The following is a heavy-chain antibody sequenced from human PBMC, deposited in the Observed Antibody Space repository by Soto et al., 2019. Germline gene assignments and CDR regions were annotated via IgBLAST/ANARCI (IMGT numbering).Heavy chain of an antibody. CDR1: GFTFSNAW. V-gene: IGHV3-15*07. J-gene: IGHJ6*02. CDR2: IKSKTDGGTT. Sequence: EVQLVESGGGLVKPGGSLRLSCAASGFTFSNAWMNWVRQAPGKVLEWVGRIKSKTDGGTTDYAAPVKGRFTISRDDSNNTLYLQMNSLKTEDTAVYYCTTDPHIAVAGTGVYYYGMDVWGQGTTVTVSS. D-gene: IGHD6-19*01. CDR3: TTDPHIAVAGTGVYYYGMDV.